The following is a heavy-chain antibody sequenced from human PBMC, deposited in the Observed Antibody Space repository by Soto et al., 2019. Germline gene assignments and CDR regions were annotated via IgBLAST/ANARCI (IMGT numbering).Heavy chain of an antibody. CDR2: IYYSGST. Sequence: PSETLSLTCTVSGGSISSGDYYWSWIHQPPGKGLEWIGYIYYSGSTYYNPSLKSRVTISVDTSKNQFSLKLSSVTAADTAVYYSARNPLTYDSSGYSYFDYWGQGTLVTVSS. CDR3: ARNPLTYDSSGYSYFDY. CDR1: GGSISSGDYY. D-gene: IGHD3-22*01. J-gene: IGHJ4*02. V-gene: IGHV4-30-4*01.